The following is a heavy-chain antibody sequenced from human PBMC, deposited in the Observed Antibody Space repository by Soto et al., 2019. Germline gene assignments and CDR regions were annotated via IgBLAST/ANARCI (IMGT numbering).Heavy chain of an antibody. CDR2: ISYDGSNK. Sequence: GGSLRLSCAASGFTFSSYGMHWVRQAPGKGLEWVAVISYDGSNKYYADSVKGRFTISRDNSKNTLYLQMNSLRAEDTAVYYCAKVYYDFRDPDHLFSLFDYWGQGTLVTVSS. V-gene: IGHV3-30*18. CDR3: AKVYYDFRDPDHLFSLFDY. J-gene: IGHJ4*02. CDR1: GFTFSSYG. D-gene: IGHD3-3*01.